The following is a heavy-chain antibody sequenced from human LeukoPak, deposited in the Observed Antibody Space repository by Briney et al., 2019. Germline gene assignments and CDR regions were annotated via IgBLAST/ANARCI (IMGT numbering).Heavy chain of an antibody. V-gene: IGHV3-53*01. CDR3: ARDYPGDY. CDR1: GFTVSSNY. CDR2: IYSGGST. J-gene: IGHJ4*02. Sequence: GGSLRLSCAASGFTVSSNYMSWVRQAPGKGLEWVSIIYSGGSTYYADSVKGRFTISRDNSKNTLYLQMNNLRAEDTAVYYCARDYPGDYWGQGTLVTVSS.